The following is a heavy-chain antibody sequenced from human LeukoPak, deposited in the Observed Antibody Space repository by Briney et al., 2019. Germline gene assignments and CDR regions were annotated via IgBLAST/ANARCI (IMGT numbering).Heavy chain of an antibody. V-gene: IGHV3-74*01. D-gene: IGHD5-18*01. CDR1: GFTFISYW. Sequence: GGSLRLSCAASGFTFISYWMHWVRQAPGKGLVWVSRINGYGSSTDFADSVKGRFTISRDNAKNTLYLQMNSLRAEDTAVCYCARDAPGNTALDYWGQGTLVTVSS. CDR2: INGYGSST. CDR3: ARDAPGNTALDY. J-gene: IGHJ4*02.